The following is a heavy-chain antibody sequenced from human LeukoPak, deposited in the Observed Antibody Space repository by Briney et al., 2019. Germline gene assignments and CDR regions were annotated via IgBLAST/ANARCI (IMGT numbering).Heavy chain of an antibody. D-gene: IGHD2-2*01. CDR1: GGTFSSYA. Sequence: ASVKVSCKASGGTFSSYAISWVRQAPGQGLEWMGGITPYNGHTNYAQKIQGRVTMTTDTSTSTAYMDLRSLRSDDTAVYYCARVWGYCGNTNCYQSFDYWGQGTLVTVSS. J-gene: IGHJ4*02. CDR3: ARVWGYCGNTNCYQSFDY. V-gene: IGHV1-18*01. CDR2: ITPYNGHT.